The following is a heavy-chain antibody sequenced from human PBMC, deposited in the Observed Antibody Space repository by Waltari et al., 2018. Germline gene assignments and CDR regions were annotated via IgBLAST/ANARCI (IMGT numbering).Heavy chain of an antibody. D-gene: IGHD3-22*01. CDR3: ARYYDSSGYYDY. CDR2: IIPTLVTA. CDR1: GGTFSSYA. V-gene: IGHV1-69*12. Sequence: QVQLVQSGAEVKKPGSSVKVSCKASGGTFSSYAISWARQAPGQGLEWMGGIIPTLVTANDAQKFQVRVTITAGESTSTAYMELGSLRSEDTAVYYCARYYDSSGYYDYWGQGTLVTVSS. J-gene: IGHJ4*02.